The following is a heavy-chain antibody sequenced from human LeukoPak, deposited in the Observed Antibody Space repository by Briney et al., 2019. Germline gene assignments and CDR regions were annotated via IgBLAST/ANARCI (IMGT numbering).Heavy chain of an antibody. CDR3: VSFYETY. J-gene: IGHJ4*02. CDR2: INSDGGWT. D-gene: IGHD2/OR15-2a*01. V-gene: IGHV3-74*01. Sequence: GGSLRLSCAASGSYWMHWVRQAPGKGLVWVSHINSDGGWTSYADSVKGRFTISKDDAKNTVYLQMNNLRAEDTAVYYCVSFYETYWGRGTLVTVSS. CDR1: GSYW.